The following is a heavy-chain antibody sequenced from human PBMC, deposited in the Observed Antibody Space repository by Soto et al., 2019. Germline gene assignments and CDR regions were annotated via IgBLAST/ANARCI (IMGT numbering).Heavy chain of an antibody. CDR1: GFTFRSYW. CDR3: AREGVGYSYGNFDY. V-gene: IGHV3-74*01. J-gene: IGHJ4*02. Sequence: GGSLRLSCAVSGFTFRSYWMHWVRQAPGKGLVWVSRINSDGSSTNYADSVKGRFTVSRDNAKSTLYLQMNSLRAEDTAVYYCAREGVGYSYGNFDYWGQGTLVTVSS. CDR2: INSDGSST. D-gene: IGHD5-18*01.